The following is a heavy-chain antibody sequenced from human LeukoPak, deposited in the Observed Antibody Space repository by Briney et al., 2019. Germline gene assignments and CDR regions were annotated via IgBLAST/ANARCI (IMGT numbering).Heavy chain of an antibody. CDR1: GFTFSSDW. CDR3: ARVTWTGVAD. D-gene: IGHD3/OR15-3a*01. V-gene: IGHV3-7*01. Sequence: GGSLRLSCATSGFTFSSDWMNWVRQAPGKGLDWVASINERGSERYYVDSVKGRFTISRDDAKKSVYLQMNSLRAEDTAVYYCARVTWTGVADWGQGTLVTVSS. J-gene: IGHJ4*02. CDR2: INERGSER.